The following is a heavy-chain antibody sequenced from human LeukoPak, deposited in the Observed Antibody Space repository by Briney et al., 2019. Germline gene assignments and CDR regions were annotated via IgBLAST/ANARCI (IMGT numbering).Heavy chain of an antibody. V-gene: IGHV4-39*07. CDR2: IFYSGST. CDR3: ARQGGQYSSGWYFYYYYYYMDV. J-gene: IGHJ6*03. D-gene: IGHD6-19*01. Sequence: SETLSLTCTVSSGSISTSNYYWGWVRQPPGKALEWIGDIFYSGSTYYSPSLKSRVTISLDTSRNQFSLKLNSVTAADTAVYYCARQGGQYSSGWYFYYYYYYMDVWGKGTTVTISS. CDR1: SGSISTSNYY.